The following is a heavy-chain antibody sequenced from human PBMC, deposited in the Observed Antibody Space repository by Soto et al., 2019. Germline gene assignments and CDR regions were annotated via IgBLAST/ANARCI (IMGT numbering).Heavy chain of an antibody. CDR3: GSFKHDYVWGSYRPTSGYFDY. CDR1: GGSISSGGYY. J-gene: IGHJ4*02. Sequence: TLSLNCTVSGGSISSGGYYWSWIRQHRGKGLEWIGYIYYSGSTYYNPSLKSRVTISVDTSKNQFSLKLSSVTAADTAVYYCGSFKHDYVWGSYRPTSGYFDYWGQGTLVTVSS. D-gene: IGHD3-16*02. CDR2: IYYSGST. V-gene: IGHV4-31*03.